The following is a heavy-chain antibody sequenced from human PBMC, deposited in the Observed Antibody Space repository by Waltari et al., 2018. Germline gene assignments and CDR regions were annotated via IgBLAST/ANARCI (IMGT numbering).Heavy chain of an antibody. CDR2: INCSGST. D-gene: IGHD3-22*01. Sequence: QVQLQQWGAGLLKPSETLSLTCAVYGGSFSGYYWSWIRQPPGKGLEWMWEINCSGSTNYTPSLKGRVTISVDTSKNQFSLKLGSVTAADTAVYYCARSGLDYDRDLLGAVDIWGQGTMVTVSS. CDR1: GGSFSGYY. CDR3: ARSGLDYDRDLLGAVDI. V-gene: IGHV4-34*01. J-gene: IGHJ3*02.